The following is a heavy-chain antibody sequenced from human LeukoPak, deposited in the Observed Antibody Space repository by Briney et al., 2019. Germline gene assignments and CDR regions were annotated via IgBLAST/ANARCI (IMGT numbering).Heavy chain of an antibody. CDR3: ARGRSRWFGELLFGWFDP. CDR2: INHSGST. Sequence: SETLSLTCAVYGGSFSGYYWSWIRQPPGKGLEWIGEINHSGSTSYNPSLKSRVTISVDTSKNQFSLKLSSVTAADTAVYYCARGRSRWFGELLFGWFDPWGQGTLVTVSS. CDR1: GGSFSGYY. J-gene: IGHJ5*02. V-gene: IGHV4-34*01. D-gene: IGHD3-10*01.